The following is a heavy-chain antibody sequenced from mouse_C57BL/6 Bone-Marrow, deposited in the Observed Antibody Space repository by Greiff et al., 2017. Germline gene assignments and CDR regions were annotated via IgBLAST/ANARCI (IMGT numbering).Heavy chain of an antibody. V-gene: IGHV1-52*01. CDR1: GYTFTSYW. D-gene: IGHD1-1*01. CDR2: IDPTDSET. Sequence: QVQLQQPGAELVRPGSSVKLSCKASGYTFTSYWMHWVKQRPIQGLEWIGNIDPTDSETHYNQKFKDKATLTVDKSSSTACMQLSSLTSEDSAVDNFARRSCVCHYGLWSFDVWGTGTTVTVSS. J-gene: IGHJ1*03. CDR3: ARRSCVCHYGLWSFDV.